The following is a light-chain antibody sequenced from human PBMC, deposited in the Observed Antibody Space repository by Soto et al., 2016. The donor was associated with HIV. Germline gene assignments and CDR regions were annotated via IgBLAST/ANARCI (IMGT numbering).Light chain of an antibody. CDR2: DAS. J-gene: IGKJ2*01. CDR1: QDISNY. CDR3: QQTNSFPYT. V-gene: IGKV1-33*01. Sequence: DIQMTQSPSSLSASVGDRVIITCQASQDISNYLNWYQQKPGKAPKLLIYDASNLETGVPSRFSGSGSGTDFTLTISSLQPEDFATYYCQQTNSFPYTFGQGTKLEIK.